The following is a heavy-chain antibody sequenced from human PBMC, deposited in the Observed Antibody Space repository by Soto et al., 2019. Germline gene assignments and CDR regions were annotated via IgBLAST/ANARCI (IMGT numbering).Heavy chain of an antibody. V-gene: IGHV3-23*01. Sequence: EVQVLESGGGLVQPGGSLRLSCAASGSTFKIYAMSWVRQAPGKGLEWVSAISGGGAYTYDADSVKGRFTISRDNSEHTLYLQMHSPRAEDTAIYYWAKGVVAPPSPGYWYFDLWGRGTLVTVSS. J-gene: IGHJ2*01. CDR1: GSTFKIYA. CDR3: AKGVVAPPSPGYWYFDL. CDR2: ISGGGAYT.